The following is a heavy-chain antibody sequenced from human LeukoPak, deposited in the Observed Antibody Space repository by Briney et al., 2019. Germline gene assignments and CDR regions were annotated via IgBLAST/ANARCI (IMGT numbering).Heavy chain of an antibody. CDR3: ARVPHAMIRGVIITEFYFDY. Sequence: PGGSLRLSCAASGLTFSSYSMNWVRQAPGKGLEWVSSISRSSNYIYYADSVKGRFTISRDNAKNSLYLQMNSLRAEDTAVYYCARVPHAMIRGVIITEFYFDYWGQGTLVTVSS. CDR1: GLTFSSYS. D-gene: IGHD3-10*01. J-gene: IGHJ4*02. V-gene: IGHV3-21*01. CDR2: ISRSSNYI.